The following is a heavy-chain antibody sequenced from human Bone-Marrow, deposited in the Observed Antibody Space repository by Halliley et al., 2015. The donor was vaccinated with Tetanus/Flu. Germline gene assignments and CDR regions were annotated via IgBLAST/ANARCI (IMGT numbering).Heavy chain of an antibody. CDR3: ARLNGYHSSGWYSVY. D-gene: IGHD6-19*01. J-gene: IGHJ4*02. CDR2: IYSGNPDT. Sequence: WMGMIYSGNPDTPYSPSFQGQVIFSADKSMSTAYLQWSNLKASDTAMYYCARLNGYHSSGWYSVYWGQGTLVTVSS. V-gene: IGHV5-51*01.